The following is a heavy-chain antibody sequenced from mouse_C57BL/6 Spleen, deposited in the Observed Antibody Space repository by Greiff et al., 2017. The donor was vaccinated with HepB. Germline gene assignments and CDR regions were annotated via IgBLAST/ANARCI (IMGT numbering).Heavy chain of an antibody. CDR1: GFTFSSYA. V-gene: IGHV5-4*03. J-gene: IGHJ2*01. CDR3: ASEDGYGDGYYFDY. Sequence: EVKLVESGGGLVKPGGSLKLSCAASGFTFSSYAMSWVRQTPEKRLEWVATISDGGSYTYYPDNVKGRFTISRDNAKNNLYLQMSHLKSEDTAMYYCASEDGYGDGYYFDYWGQGTTLTVSS. D-gene: IGHD2-2*01. CDR2: ISDGGSYT.